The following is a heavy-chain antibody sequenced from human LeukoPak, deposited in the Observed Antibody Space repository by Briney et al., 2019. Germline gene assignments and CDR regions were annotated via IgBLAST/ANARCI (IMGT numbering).Heavy chain of an antibody. D-gene: IGHD6-13*01. Sequence: PGRSLRLSCAGSGFSFSSYWMHWVRQAPGKGLVWVSRINSDGGSTTYADSVKGRFTISRDNAKNTLYLQMNSLRAEDTAVYYCARVAYSSSWYVDYWGQGTLVTVSS. CDR3: ARVAYSSSWYVDY. V-gene: IGHV3-74*01. J-gene: IGHJ4*02. CDR1: GFSFSSYW. CDR2: INSDGGST.